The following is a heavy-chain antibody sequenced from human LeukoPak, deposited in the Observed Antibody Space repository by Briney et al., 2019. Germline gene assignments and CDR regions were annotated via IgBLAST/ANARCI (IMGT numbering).Heavy chain of an antibody. CDR1: GDSINNNNYY. D-gene: IGHD3-3*01. CDR2: IYYNGRT. J-gene: IGHJ3*02. V-gene: IGHV4-39*01. CDR3: ARITDRTIFGEIMHGFDI. Sequence: PSETQSLTCTVSGDSINNNNYYWGWIRQPPGKGLEWIGNIYYNGRTYYSPSLKSRGTISVDTSNNQFSLKLSSVTAADTAVYHCARITDRTIFGEIMHGFDIWGQGTPVTVSS.